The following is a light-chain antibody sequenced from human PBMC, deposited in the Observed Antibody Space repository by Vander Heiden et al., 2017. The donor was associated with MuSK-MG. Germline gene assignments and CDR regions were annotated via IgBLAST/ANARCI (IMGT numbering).Light chain of an antibody. Sequence: EIVLTQSPDFQSVTPKEKVTLTCRASQSIGTSLHWYQQKPDQSPKLLIKYASQSISGVPSRFSGSGSGTDFTLTIKGLEAEDAAAYYCQQSSNFPRTFGQGTKVEIK. J-gene: IGKJ1*01. CDR3: QQSSNFPRT. CDR2: YAS. V-gene: IGKV6D-21*02. CDR1: QSIGTS.